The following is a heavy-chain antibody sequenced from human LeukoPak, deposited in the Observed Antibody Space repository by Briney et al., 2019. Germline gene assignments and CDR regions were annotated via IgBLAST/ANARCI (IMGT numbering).Heavy chain of an antibody. D-gene: IGHD4-11*01. J-gene: IGHJ4*02. Sequence: SETLSLTCAVYGGSFSGYYWGWIRQPPGKGLEWIGEINHSGSTNYNPSLKSRVTISVDTSKNQFSLKLSSVTAADTAVYYCARGDYSNSYYFDYWGQGTLVTVSS. CDR3: ARGDYSNSYYFDY. CDR1: GGSFSGYY. V-gene: IGHV4-34*01. CDR2: INHSGST.